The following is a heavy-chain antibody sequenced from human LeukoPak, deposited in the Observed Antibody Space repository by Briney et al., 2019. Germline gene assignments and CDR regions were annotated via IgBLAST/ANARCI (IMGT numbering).Heavy chain of an antibody. CDR3: ARDRNSGSSLDI. J-gene: IGHJ3*02. CDR1: GYTFTGYF. D-gene: IGHD6-6*01. Sequence: ASVTVSCKASGYTFTGYFIHWVRQAPGQGLEWMGWIYPYSGDTNYAQNFQGRVTMTRDTSISTAYMELSSLKSDDTAVYYCARDRNSGSSLDIWGQGTMLTVSS. CDR2: IYPYSGDT. V-gene: IGHV1-2*02.